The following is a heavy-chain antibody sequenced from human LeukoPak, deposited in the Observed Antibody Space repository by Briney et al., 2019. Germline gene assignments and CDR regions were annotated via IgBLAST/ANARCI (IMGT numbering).Heavy chain of an antibody. Sequence: PSETLSLTCTVSGASISSYYWSWIRQPPGKGLEWIGYIYYSRSTNYNPSLKSRVTRSVDTSKNQVSLKLSSLTAADTAMYYCARSSSASEGYYYYYMDVWGKGTTVIVSS. CDR3: ARSSSASEGYYYYYMDV. CDR2: IYYSRST. J-gene: IGHJ6*03. V-gene: IGHV4-59*01. CDR1: GASISSYY. D-gene: IGHD2-2*01.